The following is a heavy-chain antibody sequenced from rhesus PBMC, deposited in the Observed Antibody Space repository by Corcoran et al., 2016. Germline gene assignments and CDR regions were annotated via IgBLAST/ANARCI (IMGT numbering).Heavy chain of an antibody. Sequence: EVQLVQSGAEVKKPGASVKISCKASGYTFTDYYLHWVRQAPGKGLEWMGRVDPEDAESIHAHKLQESVTITWETSTETAYMELSSLRSEDTAVYYCATAVNEYSNRPYGLDSWGQGVVVTVSS. CDR2: VDPEDAES. V-gene: IGHV1-111*01. CDR1: GYTFTDYY. CDR3: ATAVNEYSNRPYGLDS. J-gene: IGHJ6*01. D-gene: IGHD4-23*01.